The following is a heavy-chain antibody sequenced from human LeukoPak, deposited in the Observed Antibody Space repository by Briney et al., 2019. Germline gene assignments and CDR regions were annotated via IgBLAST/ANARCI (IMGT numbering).Heavy chain of an antibody. Sequence: GGSLRLSCIASGFTLSNYPAMHWVRQAPGKGLEWVTAVSADGNSRLYVDSVKGRFTISRDISKNALYLEMNSLRAEDTAVYYCAKETPSSNPSSDFDYWGQGTLVTVSS. CDR1: GFTLSNYPA. V-gene: IGHV3-30-3*01. CDR3: AKETPSSNPSSDFDY. D-gene: IGHD6-13*01. CDR2: VSADGNSR. J-gene: IGHJ4*02.